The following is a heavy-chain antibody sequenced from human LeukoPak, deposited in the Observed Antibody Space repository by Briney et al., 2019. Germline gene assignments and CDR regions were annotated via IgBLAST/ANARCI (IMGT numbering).Heavy chain of an antibody. CDR3: VRRTAAAFWYLDL. CDR2: IYPGDSDT. CDR1: GYSFTSYW. D-gene: IGHD6-13*01. V-gene: IGHV5-51*01. J-gene: IGHJ2*01. Sequence: GESLKISCKGSGYSFTSYWIGWVRQMPGKGLEWMGIIYPGDSDTRYSPSFQGQVTISADKSINTAYLQWSSLKASDTAMYYCVRRTAAAFWYLDLWGRGTLVTVSS.